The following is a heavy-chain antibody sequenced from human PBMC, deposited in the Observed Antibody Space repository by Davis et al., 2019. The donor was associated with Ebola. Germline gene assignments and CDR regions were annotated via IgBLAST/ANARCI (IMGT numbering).Heavy chain of an antibody. Sequence: GESLKISCAASGFTFDDYGMSWVRQAPGKGLEWVSGINWNGGSTGYADSVKGRFTISRDNAKNSLYLQMNSLRAEDTAVYYCAKADWKYYYYGMDVWGQGTTVTVSS. J-gene: IGHJ6*02. CDR3: AKADWKYYYYGMDV. CDR2: INWNGGST. CDR1: GFTFDDYG. V-gene: IGHV3-20*04. D-gene: IGHD1-1*01.